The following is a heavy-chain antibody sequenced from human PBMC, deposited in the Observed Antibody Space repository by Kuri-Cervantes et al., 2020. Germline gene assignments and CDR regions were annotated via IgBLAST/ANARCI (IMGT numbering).Heavy chain of an antibody. J-gene: IGHJ1*01. Sequence: SVKVSCKASGYTFTGYYMHWVRQAPGQGLGWMGWINPNSGGTNYAQKFQGWVTMTRDTYISTAYMELSRMRSDDTAVYYCARDLGGRAEYFQHWGQGTLVTVSS. CDR3: ARDLGGRAEYFQH. CDR1: GYTFTGYY. D-gene: IGHD4-23*01. V-gene: IGHV1-2*04. CDR2: INPNSGGT.